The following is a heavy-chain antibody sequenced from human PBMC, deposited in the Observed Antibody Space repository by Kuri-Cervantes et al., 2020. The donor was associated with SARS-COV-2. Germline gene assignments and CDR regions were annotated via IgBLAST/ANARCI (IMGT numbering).Heavy chain of an antibody. V-gene: IGHV3-66*01. J-gene: IGHJ6*02. D-gene: IGHD6-13*01. CDR1: GFTVSSNY. Sequence: GESLKISCAASGFTVSSNYMSWVRQAPGKGLEWVSVIYSGGSTYYADSVKGRFTISRDNSKNTLYLQMNSLRAEDTAVYYCARWDDSSSWPLHYYYYYGMDVWGQGTTVTVSS. CDR2: IYSGGST. CDR3: ARWDDSSSWPLHYYYYYGMDV.